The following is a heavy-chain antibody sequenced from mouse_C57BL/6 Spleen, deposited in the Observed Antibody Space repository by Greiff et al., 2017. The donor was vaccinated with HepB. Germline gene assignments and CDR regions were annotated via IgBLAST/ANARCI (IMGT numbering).Heavy chain of an antibody. CDR3: ARGDYGNYGRAMDY. CDR2: IYPGSGST. CDR1: GYTFTSYW. V-gene: IGHV1-55*01. D-gene: IGHD2-1*01. Sequence: QVQLQQPGAELVKPGASVKMSCKASGYTFTSYWITWVKQRPGQGLEWIGDIYPGSGSTNYNEKFKSKATLTVDTSSSTAYMQLSSLTSEDSAVYYCARGDYGNYGRAMDYWGQGTSVTVSS. J-gene: IGHJ4*01.